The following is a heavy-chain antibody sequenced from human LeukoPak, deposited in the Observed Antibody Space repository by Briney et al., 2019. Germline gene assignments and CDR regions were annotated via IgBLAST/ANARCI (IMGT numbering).Heavy chain of an antibody. D-gene: IGHD3-22*01. J-gene: IGHJ3*02. Sequence: PGGSLTLSCAASGFTFSNYGLSWVRQAAGKGLEWVSGISDRGSSAYYTDSVKGRFTVSRDNSKNTLYLQMSSLRADDTAIYYCAKDLPYYYDSSGFGDAFDMWGQGTMVTVSS. CDR1: GFTFSNYG. CDR3: AKDLPYYYDSSGFGDAFDM. V-gene: IGHV3-23*01. CDR2: ISDRGSSA.